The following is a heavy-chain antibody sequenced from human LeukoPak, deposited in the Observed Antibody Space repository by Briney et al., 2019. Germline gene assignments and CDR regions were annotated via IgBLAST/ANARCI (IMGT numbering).Heavy chain of an antibody. V-gene: IGHV4-34*01. CDR2: INHSGST. D-gene: IGHD3-3*01. CDR1: GGSFRGYY. Sequence: SETLSLTCAVYGGSFRGYYWSWIRQPPGKGLEWIGEINHSGSTNYNPSLKSRVTIPVDTSKNQFSLKLGSVTAADTAVYYCASQARTYYDFWGGYGHFDYWGQGTLVTVSS. J-gene: IGHJ4*02. CDR3: ASQARTYYDFWGGYGHFDY.